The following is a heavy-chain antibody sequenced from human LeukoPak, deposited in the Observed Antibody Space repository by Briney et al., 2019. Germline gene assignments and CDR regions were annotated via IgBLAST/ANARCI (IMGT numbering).Heavy chain of an antibody. J-gene: IGHJ6*03. CDR3: ARASNYYGSGSYYNSLYYYYYYMDA. V-gene: IGHV4-59*01. CDR1: GGSISSYY. CDR2: IYYSGST. D-gene: IGHD3-10*01. Sequence: SETLSLTCTVSGGSISSYYWSWIRQPPGKGLEWIGYIYYSGSTNYNPSLKSRVTISVDTSKNQFSLKLSSVTAADTAVYYCARASNYYGSGSYYNSLYYYYYYMDAWGKGTTVTISS.